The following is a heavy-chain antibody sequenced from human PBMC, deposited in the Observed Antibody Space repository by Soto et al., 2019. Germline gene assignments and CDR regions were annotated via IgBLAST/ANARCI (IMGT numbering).Heavy chain of an antibody. CDR2: ISGSGGNT. CDR3: AKDPCTNGVCYWYNWFDP. D-gene: IGHD2-8*01. Sequence: PGGSLRLSCAASGFTFSSYAMSWVRQAPGKGLEWVSAISGSGGNTYYADSVKGRFTISRDNSKNTLYLQMNSLRAEDTAVYYCAKDPCTNGVCYWYNWFDPWGQGTLVTVSS. CDR1: GFTFSSYA. V-gene: IGHV3-23*01. J-gene: IGHJ5*02.